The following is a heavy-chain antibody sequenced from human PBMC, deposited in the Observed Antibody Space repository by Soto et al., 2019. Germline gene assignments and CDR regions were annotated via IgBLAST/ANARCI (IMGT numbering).Heavy chain of an antibody. J-gene: IGHJ4*02. V-gene: IGHV4-39*02. CDR1: GDSISSSKYY. D-gene: IGHD7-27*01. CDR3: ARTDWGSIYFDY. CDR2: IYYSGSP. Sequence: SETLSLTCTFSGDSISSSKYYWGWIRQPPGKGLEWIGSIYYSGSPYYNPSLKSRVTISVDTSKNHFSLKLSSMTAADTAVYYCARTDWGSIYFDYWGQGTLVTVSS.